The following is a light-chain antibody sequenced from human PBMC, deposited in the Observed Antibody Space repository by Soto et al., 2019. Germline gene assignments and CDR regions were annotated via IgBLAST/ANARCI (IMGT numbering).Light chain of an antibody. Sequence: EIVLTQSPGTLSLSPGERATLSCRASQSVSSSYLAWYQQKTCQPPRLLIYGASSRATGIPYRFSGSGSGTDFTLTISRLEPEDFAVYYCQQYGSSLLTFGGGTKVEIK. J-gene: IGKJ4*01. CDR3: QQYGSSLLT. V-gene: IGKV3-20*01. CDR2: GAS. CDR1: QSVSSSY.